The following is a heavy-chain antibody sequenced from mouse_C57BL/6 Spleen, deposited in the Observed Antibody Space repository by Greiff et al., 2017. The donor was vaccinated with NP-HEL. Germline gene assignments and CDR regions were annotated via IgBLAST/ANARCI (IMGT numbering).Heavy chain of an antibody. J-gene: IGHJ1*03. CDR2: IDPSDSYT. CDR3: AKQTGYGYFDV. V-gene: IGHV1-69*01. Sequence: VQLQQSGAELVMPGASVKLSCKASGYTFTSYWMHWVKQRPGQGLEWIGEIDPSDSYTNYNQKFKGKSTLTVDKSYSTAYMQISSLTSADYAVYYCAKQTGYGYFDVWGTGTTVTVSS. D-gene: IGHD4-1*01. CDR1: GYTFTSYW.